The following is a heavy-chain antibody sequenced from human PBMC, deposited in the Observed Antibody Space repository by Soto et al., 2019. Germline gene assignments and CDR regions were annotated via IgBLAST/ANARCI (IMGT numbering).Heavy chain of an antibody. V-gene: IGHV1-3*01. Sequence: ASVKVSCKASGYTFTSYAMHWVRQAPGQRLEWMGWINAGNGNTKYSQKFQGRVTITRDTSASTAYMELSSLRSEDTAVYYCASSLAVAAYYQSGMDVLGQGTTVPVSS. CDR3: ASSLAVAAYYQSGMDV. J-gene: IGHJ6*02. CDR1: GYTFTSYA. CDR2: INAGNGNT. D-gene: IGHD6-19*01.